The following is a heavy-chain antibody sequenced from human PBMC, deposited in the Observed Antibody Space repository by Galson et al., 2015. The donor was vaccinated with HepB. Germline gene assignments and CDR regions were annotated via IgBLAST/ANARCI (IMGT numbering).Heavy chain of an antibody. CDR3: ARTARGRPYYWYLDL. CDR2: ISTDSSTI. CDR1: GFSFRSHA. J-gene: IGHJ2*01. V-gene: IGHV3-48*02. D-gene: IGHD1-1*01. Sequence: SLRLSCAASGFSFRSHAMNWVRQAPGKGLEWLSYISTDSSTIYYADSVKGRFTISRDNPKNSLYLQMDSLRDEDTAVYYCARTARGRPYYWYLDLWGRGTLVTVSS.